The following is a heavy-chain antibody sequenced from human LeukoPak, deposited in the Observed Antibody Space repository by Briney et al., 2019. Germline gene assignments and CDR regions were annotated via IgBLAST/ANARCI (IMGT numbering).Heavy chain of an antibody. Sequence: GASVKVSCTASGYTFIGYYMHWVRQAPGQGPEWMGWINPNSGGTNYAQKFQGMVTMTRDTSISTAYMELSRLRCDDTAVYYCARGARNYYDSSGYYYPSAFDIWGQGTMVTVSS. J-gene: IGHJ3*02. V-gene: IGHV1-2*02. CDR3: ARGARNYYDSSGYYYPSAFDI. CDR1: GYTFIGYY. D-gene: IGHD3-22*01. CDR2: INPNSGGT.